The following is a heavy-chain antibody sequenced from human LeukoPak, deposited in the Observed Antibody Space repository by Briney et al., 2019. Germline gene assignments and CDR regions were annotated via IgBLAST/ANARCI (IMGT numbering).Heavy chain of an antibody. CDR3: ASEHCTNGVCLPFDYYYYYYMDV. V-gene: IGHV4-38-2*02. CDR1: GYSISSGYY. CDR2: IYHSGST. Sequence: SETLSLTCTVSGYSISSGYYWGWIRQPPGKGLEWIGSIYHSGSTYYNPSLKSRVTISVDTSKNQFSLKLSSVTAADTAVYYCASEHCTNGVCLPFDYYYYYYMDVWGKGTTVTVSS. D-gene: IGHD2-8*01. J-gene: IGHJ6*03.